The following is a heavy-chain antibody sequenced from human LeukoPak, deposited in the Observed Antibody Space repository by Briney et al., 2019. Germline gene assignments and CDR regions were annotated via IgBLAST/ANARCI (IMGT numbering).Heavy chain of an antibody. Sequence: ASVKVSCKASGGTFSSYAISWVRQAPGQGLEWMGRIIPILGIANYAQKFQGRVTITADKSTSTAYMELSSLRSEDTAVYYCARQESNYYYGMDVWGQGTTVTVSS. D-gene: IGHD2/OR15-2a*01. V-gene: IGHV1-69*04. CDR1: GGTFSSYA. CDR3: ARQESNYYYGMDV. CDR2: IIPILGIA. J-gene: IGHJ6*02.